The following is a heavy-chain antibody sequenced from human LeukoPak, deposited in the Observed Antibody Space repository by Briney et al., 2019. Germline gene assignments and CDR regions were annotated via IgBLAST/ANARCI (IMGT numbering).Heavy chain of an antibody. V-gene: IGHV1-2*02. D-gene: IGHD6-19*01. CDR3: ARDQGSSGWSDFDY. CDR2: INPDSGGT. CDR1: GYTFTSYY. J-gene: IGHJ4*02. Sequence: GASVKVSCKASGYTFTSYYIHWVRQAPGQGLEWMGWINPDSGGTNYAQKFQGRVTMIRDTSFSTAYMELSRLTYDDTAVYYCARDQGSSGWSDFDYWGQGTLVTVSS.